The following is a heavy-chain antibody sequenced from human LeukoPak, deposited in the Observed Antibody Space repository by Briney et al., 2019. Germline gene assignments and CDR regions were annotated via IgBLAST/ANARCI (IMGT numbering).Heavy chain of an antibody. V-gene: IGHV4-34*01. CDR1: VESFSGYY. J-gene: IGHJ4*02. D-gene: IGHD6-13*01. CDR3: ARGLRIAAAGTLGY. Sequence: SETLSLTCAVCVESFSGYYWSWIRQPPGKGLEWIGEINHSGSTNYNPSLKSRVTISVDTSKNQFSLKLSSVTAADTAVYYCARGLRIAAAGTLGYWGQGTLVTVSS. CDR2: INHSGST.